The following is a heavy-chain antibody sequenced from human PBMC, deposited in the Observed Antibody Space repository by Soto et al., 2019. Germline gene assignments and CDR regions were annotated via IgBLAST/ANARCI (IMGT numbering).Heavy chain of an antibody. CDR2: IYYSGCT. CDR3: ARGVYCGGDCYYFDY. Sequence: SETLSLTCTVSGGSISSYYWSWIRQPPGKGLEWIGYIYYSGCTNYNPSLKSRVTISVDTSKNQFSLKLSSVTAADTAVYYCARGVYCGGDCYYFDYWGQGTLVTVSS. J-gene: IGHJ4*02. CDR1: GGSISSYY. D-gene: IGHD2-21*02. V-gene: IGHV4-59*01.